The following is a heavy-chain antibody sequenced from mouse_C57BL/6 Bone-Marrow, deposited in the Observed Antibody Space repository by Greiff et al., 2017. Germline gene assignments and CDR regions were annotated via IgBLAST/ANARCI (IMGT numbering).Heavy chain of an antibody. CDR1: GYTFTNYW. V-gene: IGHV1-63*01. CDR2: IYPGGGYT. Sequence: VQLQQSGAELVRPGTSVKMSCKASGYTFTNYWIGWAKQRPGHGLAWIGDIYPGGGYTNYNEKFKGKATLTADKSSSTAYMQFSSLTSEDSAIYYCARGGLPWYFEVCGTETTVTVSS. D-gene: IGHD3-1*01. J-gene: IGHJ1*03. CDR3: ARGGLPWYFEV.